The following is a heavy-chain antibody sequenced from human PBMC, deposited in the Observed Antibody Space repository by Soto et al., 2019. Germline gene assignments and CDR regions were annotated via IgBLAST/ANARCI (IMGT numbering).Heavy chain of an antibody. D-gene: IGHD1-1*01. J-gene: IGHJ4*02. CDR2: INDGSEE. CDR1: GFSFSAHG. V-gene: IGHV3-33*01. CDR3: ARDNLFVDNGLDH. Sequence: QVQLVESGGGVVRPGTSLRLSCAATGFSFSAHGMHWVRQAPGKGLEWLAVINDGSEEGYADSVRGRFTISRDNARNILYLQRENLRAEDSALYYCARDNLFVDNGLDHWGQGTLVTVSS.